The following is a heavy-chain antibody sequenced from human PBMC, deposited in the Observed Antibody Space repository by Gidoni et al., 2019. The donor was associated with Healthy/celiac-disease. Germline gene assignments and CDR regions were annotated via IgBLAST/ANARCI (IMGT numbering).Heavy chain of an antibody. D-gene: IGHD7-27*01. CDR2: IDPSDAYT. CDR3: ARGGDLGRGDYYYGMDV. J-gene: IGHJ6*02. Sequence: EVQLVQSGAEVKKPGESLRISCKGSGYSFTSYWISWVRQMPGKGLEWMGRIDPSDAYTNYSPSFQGHVTISADKSISTAYLQWSSLKASDTAMYYCARGGDLGRGDYYYGMDVWGQGTTVTVSS. CDR1: GYSFTSYW. V-gene: IGHV5-10-1*01.